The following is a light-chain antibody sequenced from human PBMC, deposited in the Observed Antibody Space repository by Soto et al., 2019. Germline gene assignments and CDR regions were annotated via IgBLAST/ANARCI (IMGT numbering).Light chain of an antibody. CDR3: QQYNNWPPYT. Sequence: EIVMTQSPATLSVSPGERATLSCRASQSVSSNLAWYQQKPGQVPRLLIYGASTRATGIPARFSGSGSGTEFTLSISSLQSEDFAVYYCQQYNNWPPYTFGQGTKLEL. V-gene: IGKV3-15*01. J-gene: IGKJ2*01. CDR2: GAS. CDR1: QSVSSN.